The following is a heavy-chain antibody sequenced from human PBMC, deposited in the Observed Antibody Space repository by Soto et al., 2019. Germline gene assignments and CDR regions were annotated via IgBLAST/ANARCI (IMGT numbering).Heavy chain of an antibody. CDR1: GGTFSSYA. J-gene: IGHJ4*02. CDR2: IIPIFGTA. V-gene: IGHV1-69*12. Sequence: QVQLVQSGAEVKKPGSSVKVSCKASGGTFSSYAISWVRQAPGQGLEWMGGIIPIFGTANYAQKFQGRVTITADEFTSTAYMELSSLRSEDTAVYYCARGGPGYCSGGSCPRGYYLDYWGQGTLVTVSS. CDR3: ARGGPGYCSGGSCPRGYYLDY. D-gene: IGHD2-15*01.